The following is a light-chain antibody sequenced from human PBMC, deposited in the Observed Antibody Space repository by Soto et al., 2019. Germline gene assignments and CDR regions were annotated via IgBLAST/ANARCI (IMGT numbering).Light chain of an antibody. V-gene: IGKV3-15*01. CDR1: QSVSNY. CDR2: GAS. Sequence: EVVMTQSPATLSVCPCERATLSCRASQSVSNYLAWYQQKPGQAPRLLISGASTRATGIPARFSGSGSGTEFTLTISSLQSEDFAVYFCQQYYHWPRTFGQGTKVDIK. J-gene: IGKJ1*01. CDR3: QQYYHWPRT.